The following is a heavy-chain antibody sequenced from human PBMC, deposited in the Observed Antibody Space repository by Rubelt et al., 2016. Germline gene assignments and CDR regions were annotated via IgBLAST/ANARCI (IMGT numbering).Heavy chain of an antibody. CDR2: ISYDGSNT. J-gene: IGHJ3*02. D-gene: IGHD6-13*01. CDR1: GFKFSNYG. Sequence: QVQLVESGGGVVQPGRSLRLSCAASGFKFSNYGIHWVRQAPGKGLEWVAVISYDGSNTYYTDSVKGRFTLSRDNSKNTLSLQMNSLRAEDTALYYCAKGVAAAGDDAFDIWGQGTMVTVSS. V-gene: IGHV3-30*19. CDR3: AKGVAAAGDDAFDI.